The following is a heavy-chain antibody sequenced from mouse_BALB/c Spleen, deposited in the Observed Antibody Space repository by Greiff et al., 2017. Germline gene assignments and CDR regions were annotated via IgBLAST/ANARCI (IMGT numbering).Heavy chain of an antibody. V-gene: IGHV1-67*01. Sequence: QVQLKESGPELVRPGVSVKISCKGSGYTFTDYAMHWVKQSHAKSLEWIGVISTYYGNTNYNQKFKGKATMTVDKSSSTAYMELARLTSEDSAIYYCAREDYALDYWGQGTTLTVSS. CDR2: ISTYYGNT. CDR3: AREDYALDY. CDR1: GYTFTDYA. J-gene: IGHJ2*01. D-gene: IGHD1-1*01.